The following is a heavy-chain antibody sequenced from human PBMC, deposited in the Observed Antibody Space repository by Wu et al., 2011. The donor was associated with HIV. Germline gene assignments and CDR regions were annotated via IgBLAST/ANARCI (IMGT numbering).Heavy chain of an antibody. V-gene: IGHV1-18*01. CDR1: GYIFTSYG. D-gene: IGHD4-11*01. Sequence: QVQLVQSGAEVKRPGASVKVSCKASGYIFTSYGINWVRQAPGQGLEWMGWISAYNGDTNYAQKIQGRLTMTTDTFTSTAYMELRSLRSDDTAVYYCARDEGLQPGWFDPWGQGTLVTVSS. J-gene: IGHJ5*02. CDR3: ARDEGLQPGWFDP. CDR2: ISAYNGDT.